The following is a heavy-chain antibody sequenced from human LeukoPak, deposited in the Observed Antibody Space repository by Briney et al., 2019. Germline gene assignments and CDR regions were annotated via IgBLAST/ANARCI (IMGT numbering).Heavy chain of an antibody. J-gene: IGHJ4*02. Sequence: SETLSLTCTVSGGSISSYYWSWIRQPPGKGLEWIGSIYYTGSTFYNPSLKSRVDISLDTSNNQFSLRLTSVAAADTAVFYCAREVVPAHFDYWGQGALVTVSS. CDR3: AREVVPAHFDY. CDR1: GGSISSYY. V-gene: IGHV4-39*07. CDR2: IYYTGST. D-gene: IGHD6-6*01.